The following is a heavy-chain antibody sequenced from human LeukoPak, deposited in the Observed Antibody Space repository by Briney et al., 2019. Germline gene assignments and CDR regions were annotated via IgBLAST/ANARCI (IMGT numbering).Heavy chain of an antibody. CDR1: GFTFSNYA. D-gene: IGHD6-19*01. Sequence: RGSLRLSCAASGFTFSNYAMTWVRQAPGKGLEWVSLISGSGGDIRYADSVRGRFSISRDNSKNTLYLQMNSLRAEDTAVFYCAKLPTTGWYAGGNWFDPWGQGTLVTVSS. CDR2: ISGSGGDI. V-gene: IGHV3-23*01. J-gene: IGHJ5*02. CDR3: AKLPTTGWYAGGNWFDP.